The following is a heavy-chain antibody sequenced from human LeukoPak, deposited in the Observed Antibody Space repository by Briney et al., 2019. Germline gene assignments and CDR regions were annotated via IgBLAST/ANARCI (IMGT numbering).Heavy chain of an antibody. CDR1: GFTFSSYA. V-gene: IGHV3-64*01. J-gene: IGHJ4*02. CDR2: ISSNGGST. D-gene: IGHD1-26*01. CDR3: ARDSGSCVDY. Sequence: GGSLRLSCAASGFTFSSYAMHWVRQAPGKGLEYVSAISSNGGSTYYANSVKGRFTISRDNSKNTLYLQMGSLRAEDMAVYYCARDSGSCVDYWGQGTLVTVSS.